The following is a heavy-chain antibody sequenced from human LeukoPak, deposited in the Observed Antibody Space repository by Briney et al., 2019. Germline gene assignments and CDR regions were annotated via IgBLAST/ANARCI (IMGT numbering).Heavy chain of an antibody. V-gene: IGHV3-23*01. CDR1: GFTFSSYA. D-gene: IGHD3-3*01. CDR2: ISGSGGST. Sequence: GGSLRLSCAASGFTFSSYAMSWVRQAPGKGLEWVSAISGSGGSTYYAGSVKGRFTISRDNSKNTLYLQMNSLRAEDTAVYYCAKDQEYYDFWSGFRGYYYGMDVWGQGTTVTVSS. CDR3: AKDQEYYDFWSGFRGYYYGMDV. J-gene: IGHJ6*02.